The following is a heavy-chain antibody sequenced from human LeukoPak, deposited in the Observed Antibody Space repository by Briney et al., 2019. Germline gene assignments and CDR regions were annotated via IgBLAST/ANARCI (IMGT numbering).Heavy chain of an antibody. Sequence: GGSLRLSCAASGFTFDGYAMHWVRQVPGQGLEWVSGIGWNSGSIGYADSVKGRFTISRDNAKKSLYLQMNSLRPEDTALYYCARSIAARRSFDYWGQGTLVTVSS. D-gene: IGHD6-6*01. CDR3: ARSIAARRSFDY. J-gene: IGHJ4*02. CDR2: IGWNSGSI. V-gene: IGHV3-9*01. CDR1: GFTFDGYA.